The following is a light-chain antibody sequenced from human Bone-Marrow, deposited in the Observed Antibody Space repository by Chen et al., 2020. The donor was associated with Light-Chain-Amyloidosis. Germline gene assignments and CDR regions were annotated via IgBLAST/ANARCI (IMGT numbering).Light chain of an antibody. CDR3: QVWDRSSDRPV. J-gene: IGLJ3*02. V-gene: IGLV3-21*02. Sequence: SYVLTQPSSVSVALGQTATIACGGNNIGSTSVHWYQQTPGQAPLLVVDDDSDRPSGIPERVPGSNAGNPATLTSSRVEAGDEADYYCQVWDRSSDRPVCGGGTKLTVL. CDR2: DDS. CDR1: NIGSTS.